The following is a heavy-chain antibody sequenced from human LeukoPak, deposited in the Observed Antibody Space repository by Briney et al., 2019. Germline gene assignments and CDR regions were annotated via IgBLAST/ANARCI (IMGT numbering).Heavy chain of an antibody. V-gene: IGHV3-30*18. D-gene: IGHD3-22*01. CDR2: ISYDGSNE. CDR3: AKDRHYQSNVLDY. Sequence: GGSLRLSCAASGFTFDDYTMHWVRQAPGKGLEWVALISYDGSNEYCADSVKGRFTISRDNSKNTVYLQMNSLTTEDTAVYYCAKDRHYQSNVLDYWGQGTLVTVSS. CDR1: GFTFDDYT. J-gene: IGHJ4*02.